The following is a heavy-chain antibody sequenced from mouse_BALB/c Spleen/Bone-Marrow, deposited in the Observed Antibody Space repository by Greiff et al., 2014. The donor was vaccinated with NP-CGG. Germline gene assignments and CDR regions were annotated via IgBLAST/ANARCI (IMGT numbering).Heavy chain of an antibody. CDR3: ARSRDYGSSYYAMDY. CDR1: GFNIKDTY. D-gene: IGHD1-1*01. J-gene: IGHJ4*01. CDR2: IDPANGNT. V-gene: IGHV14-3*02. Sequence: LVESGAELVKPGASVKLSCTASGFNIKDTYMHWVKQRPEQGLEWIGRIDPANGNTKYDPKFQGKATITADTSSNTAYLQLGSLTSEDTAVYYCARSRDYGSSYYAMDYWGQGTSVTVSS.